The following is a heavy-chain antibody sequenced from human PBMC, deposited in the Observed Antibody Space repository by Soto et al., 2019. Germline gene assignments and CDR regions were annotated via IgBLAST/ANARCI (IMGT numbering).Heavy chain of an antibody. CDR1: GGTFSDFT. CDR2: IIPMIGAT. CDR3: ARYWSAGTLYGAFDI. D-gene: IGHD2-15*01. V-gene: IGHV1-69*06. Sequence: QVQLVQSGSEVKKPGSSVKVSCKASGGTFSDFTLSWLRQAPGRGLEWMGGIIPMIGATNNAQKLKGRLTITADKSTGTVDMELNSLRSDDTAVYYCARYWSAGTLYGAFDIWGQGTEVTVSP. J-gene: IGHJ3*02.